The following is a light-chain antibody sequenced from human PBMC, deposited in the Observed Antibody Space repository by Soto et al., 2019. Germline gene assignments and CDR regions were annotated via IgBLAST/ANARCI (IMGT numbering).Light chain of an antibody. V-gene: IGKV1D-12*01. Sequence: DIQLTQSPSSVSASVGDTVTITCRASQDSSTWLAWYQQKAGNAPKLLVYAASTLQSGVPSRFSGSGSGTEFTLTINSLQREDFATYYCRQANSSPYTFGQGTILEIK. J-gene: IGKJ2*01. CDR2: AAS. CDR3: RQANSSPYT. CDR1: QDSSTW.